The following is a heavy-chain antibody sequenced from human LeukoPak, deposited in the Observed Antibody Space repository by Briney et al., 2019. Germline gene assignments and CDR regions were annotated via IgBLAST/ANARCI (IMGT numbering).Heavy chain of an antibody. J-gene: IGHJ5*02. CDR1: GYSFTSYW. V-gene: IGHV5-10-1*01. CDR3: ARRYGRPYYYGSGSYNWFDP. D-gene: IGHD3-10*01. Sequence: GESLKISCKVSGYSFTSYWISWVRQMPGKGLEWMGRIDPSDSYTNYSPSFQGHVTISADKSISTAYLQWSSLKASDTAMYYCARRYGRPYYYGSGSYNWFDPWGQGTLVTVSS. CDR2: IDPSDSYT.